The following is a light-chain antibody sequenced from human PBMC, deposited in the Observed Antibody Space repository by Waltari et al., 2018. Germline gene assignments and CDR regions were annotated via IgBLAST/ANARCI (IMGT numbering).Light chain of an antibody. CDR3: YSADGSGDLGV. CDR2: DDD. Sequence: YALTHPPSVSVSPGPPSRITFSGASFPTKSPFLYQQKSGQAPVLVIYDDDKRPSGIPERFSGSSSGSMATLTITGAQVGDEADYYCYSADGSGDLGVFGGGTKVTVL. J-gene: IGLJ3*02. CDR1: SFPTKS. V-gene: IGLV3-10*01.